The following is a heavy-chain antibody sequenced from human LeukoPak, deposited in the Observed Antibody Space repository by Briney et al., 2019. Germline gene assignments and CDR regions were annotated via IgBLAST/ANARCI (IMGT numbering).Heavy chain of an antibody. D-gene: IGHD1-26*01. V-gene: IGHV1-2*02. CDR2: INPNSGGT. J-gene: IGHJ4*02. CDR3: ASRGMEGATTVDY. CDR1: VYTFTGYY. Sequence: GASVNVSFTASVYTFTGYYMHWVRQAPGQGREWMGWINPNSGGTNYAQKFQGRVTMTRDTSISTAYMELSRLRSDDTAVYYCASRGMEGATTVDYWGQGTLVTVSS.